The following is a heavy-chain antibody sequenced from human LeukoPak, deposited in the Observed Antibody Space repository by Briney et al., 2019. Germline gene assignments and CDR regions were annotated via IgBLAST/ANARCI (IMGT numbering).Heavy chain of an antibody. D-gene: IGHD1-26*01. CDR2: ISYDGSNK. CDR3: ARRGQVGALDY. Sequence: GRSLRLSCAASGFTFSSYAMHWVRQAPGKGLEWVAVISYDGSNKYYADSVKGRFTISRDYSKNTLYLQMNSLRAEDTAVYYCARRGQVGALDYWGQGTLVTVSS. CDR1: GFTFSSYA. J-gene: IGHJ4*02. V-gene: IGHV3-30*04.